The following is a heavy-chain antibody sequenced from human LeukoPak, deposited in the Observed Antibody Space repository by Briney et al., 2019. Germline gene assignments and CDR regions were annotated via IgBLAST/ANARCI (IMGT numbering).Heavy chain of an antibody. J-gene: IGHJ3*02. D-gene: IGHD6-6*01. CDR1: GGSFRGYY. V-gene: IGHV4-59*08. CDR3: ARQSISARRAFDI. CDR2: SYYSGST. Sequence: SETLSLTCAVYGGSFRGYYWSWIRQPPRKGLEYIGYSYYSGSTDYNPSLKSRVTISVDTSNHFSLMLTSVTAADTAVYYCARQSISARRAFDIWGQGTMVTVSS.